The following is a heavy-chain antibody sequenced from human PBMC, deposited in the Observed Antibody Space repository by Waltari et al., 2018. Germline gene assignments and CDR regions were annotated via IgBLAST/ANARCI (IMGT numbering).Heavy chain of an antibody. Sequence: EVQLAESGGGLVQPGGSVRLSCEVSGFTFNTYRMNWVRQAPGKGLEWVSYISRSSDPIYYADSVQGRFSISRDNARNSLYLHMNSLRDEDTAVYYCARASTNSWYAFDILGQGTIVTVSS. CDR1: GFTFNTYR. V-gene: IGHV3-48*02. D-gene: IGHD6-13*01. J-gene: IGHJ3*02. CDR3: ARASTNSWYAFDI. CDR2: ISRSSDPI.